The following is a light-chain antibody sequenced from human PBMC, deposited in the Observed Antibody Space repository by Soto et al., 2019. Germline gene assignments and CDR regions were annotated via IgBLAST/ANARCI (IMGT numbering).Light chain of an antibody. CDR2: GAT. V-gene: IGKV3-20*01. J-gene: IGKJ2*01. CDR1: QSVSSSY. CDR3: QQYDSSPRA. Sequence: DILLTQPPGTLPLPPGKRAALSCRASQSVSSSYLAWYQQKPGQAPRLLLYGATNRASGIPDRFSGSGSGTDFTLTISRLETEDFAVYYCQQYDSSPRAFGQGTKLEIK.